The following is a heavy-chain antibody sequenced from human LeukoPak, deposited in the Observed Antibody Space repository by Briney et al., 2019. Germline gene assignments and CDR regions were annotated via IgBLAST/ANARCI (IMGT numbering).Heavy chain of an antibody. Sequence: ASVKVSCKASGYTFTSYGISWVRQAPGQGLEWMGWISAYNGNTNYAQKLQGRVTMTTDTSTSTAYMELRSLRSDDTAVHYCARDLEASRDGYYYYGMDVWGQGTTVTVSS. CDR2: ISAYNGNT. CDR1: GYTFTSYG. D-gene: IGHD2-2*01. CDR3: ARDLEASRDGYYYYGMDV. V-gene: IGHV1-18*01. J-gene: IGHJ6*02.